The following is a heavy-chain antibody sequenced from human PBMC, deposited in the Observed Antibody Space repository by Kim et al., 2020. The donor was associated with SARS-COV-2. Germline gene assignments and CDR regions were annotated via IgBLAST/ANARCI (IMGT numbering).Heavy chain of an antibody. J-gene: IGHJ4*02. V-gene: IGHV3-21*01. Sequence: GGSLRLSCAASGFTFSIYNMNWVRQAPGKGLEWVSSISTSSTYMYYADSVKGRFTISRDNAKNSLYLQLNSLRADDTGIYYCVRSGGSIMVVTATNLRPDYWGQGTLVTVSS. CDR1: GFTFSIYN. CDR2: ISTSSTYM. CDR3: VRSGGSIMVVTATNLRPDY. D-gene: IGHD2-21*02.